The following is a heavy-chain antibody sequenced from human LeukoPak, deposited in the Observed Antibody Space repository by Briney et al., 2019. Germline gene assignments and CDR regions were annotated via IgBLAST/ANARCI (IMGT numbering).Heavy chain of an antibody. CDR2: IYYSGST. V-gene: IGHV4-59*08. CDR1: GGSISSYY. J-gene: IGHJ4*02. D-gene: IGHD3-10*01. CDR3: ARLANRKWFGGLLFNFDY. Sequence: SETLSLTCTVSGGSISSYYWSWIRQPPGKGLEWIGYIYYSGSTNYNPSLKSRVTISVDTSKNQFSLKLSSVTAADTAVYYCARLANRKWFGGLLFNFDYWGQGTLVTVSS.